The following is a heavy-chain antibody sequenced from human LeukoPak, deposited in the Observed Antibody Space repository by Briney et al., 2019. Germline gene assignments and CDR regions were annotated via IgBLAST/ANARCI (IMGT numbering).Heavy chain of an antibody. CDR2: IYSGGSTYSGGGT. Sequence: GGSLRLSCAASGFSVRSNYMSWVRQAPGKGLAWVSVIYSGGSTYSGGGTYYADSVRGRFTISRDNAKNSLYLQMNSLRAEDTAVYYCACNLPYGSGTYYAGDNDYWGQGTLVTVSS. V-gene: IGHV3-23*03. CDR3: ACNLPYGSGTYYAGDNDY. J-gene: IGHJ4*02. D-gene: IGHD3-10*01. CDR1: GFSVRSNY.